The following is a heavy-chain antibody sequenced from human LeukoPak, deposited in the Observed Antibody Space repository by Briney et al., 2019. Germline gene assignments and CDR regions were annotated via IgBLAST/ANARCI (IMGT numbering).Heavy chain of an antibody. Sequence: PSETLSLTCAVYGGSFSGYYWSWIRQPPGKGLEWIGEFNHSGSTNYNPSLKSRVTISVDTSKNQFSLKLSSVTAADTAVYYCARRVVPAAIFFRRGGYIDYWGQGTLVTVSS. J-gene: IGHJ4*02. CDR1: GGSFSGYY. D-gene: IGHD2-2*02. V-gene: IGHV4-34*01. CDR2: FNHSGST. CDR3: ARRVVPAAIFFRRGGYIDY.